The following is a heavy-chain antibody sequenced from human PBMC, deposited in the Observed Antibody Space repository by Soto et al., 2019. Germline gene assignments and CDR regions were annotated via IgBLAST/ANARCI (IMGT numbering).Heavy chain of an antibody. CDR2: IYHSVST. J-gene: IGHJ5*02. V-gene: IGHV4-38-2*02. Sequence: PSETLSLTCTVSGYSINSDDYWGWIRQPPGKGLEWIASIYHSVSTFYNPSLRSRVTISIDTSKNQFSLRLTAVTAADTAVYFCAREESSWTYTPNWFDPWGQGTLVTVSS. CDR3: AREESSWTYTPNWFDP. CDR1: GYSINSDDY. D-gene: IGHD3-3*01.